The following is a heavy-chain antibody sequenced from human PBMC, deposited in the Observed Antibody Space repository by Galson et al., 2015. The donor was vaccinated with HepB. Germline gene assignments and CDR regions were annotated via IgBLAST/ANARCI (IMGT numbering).Heavy chain of an antibody. Sequence: SLRLSCADSGLIFTSDWLSWVRQAPGKGLEWVATMKQDGSQKYYVDSVKGRFTISRDSAKNSLYLQMNSLRAEDTAVYYCAAEQSSSSGNYGMDVWGQGTTVPVSS. V-gene: IGHV3-7*03. CDR1: GLIFTSDW. CDR3: AAEQSSSSGNYGMDV. D-gene: IGHD6-6*01. J-gene: IGHJ6*02. CDR2: MKQDGSQK.